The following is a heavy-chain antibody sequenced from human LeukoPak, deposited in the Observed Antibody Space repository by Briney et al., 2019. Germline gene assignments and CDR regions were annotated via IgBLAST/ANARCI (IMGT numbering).Heavy chain of an antibody. D-gene: IGHD3-3*01. V-gene: IGHV1-2*02. CDR2: INPNSGGT. Sequence: ASVKVSCKASGYTFTGYYMHWVRQAPGQGLEWMGWINPNSGGTNYAQKFQGRVTMTRDTSISTAYMELSRLRSDDTAVYYCARDYAFWSGYTPIDYWGQGTLVTVSS. CDR1: GYTFTGYY. J-gene: IGHJ4*02. CDR3: ARDYAFWSGYTPIDY.